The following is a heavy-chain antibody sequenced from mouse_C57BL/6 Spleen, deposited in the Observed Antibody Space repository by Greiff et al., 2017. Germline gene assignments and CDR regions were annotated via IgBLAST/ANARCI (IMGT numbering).Heavy chain of an antibody. CDR2: ISSGGSYT. J-gene: IGHJ4*01. CDR3: ARPDYDGYAMDY. Sequence: EVHLVESGGDLVKPGGSLKLSCAASGFTFSSYGMSWVRQTPDKRLEWVATISSGGSYTYYPDSVKGRFTISRDNAKNTLYLQMSSLKSEDTAMYYCARPDYDGYAMDYWGQGTSVTVSS. D-gene: IGHD2-4*01. CDR1: GFTFSSYG. V-gene: IGHV5-6*01.